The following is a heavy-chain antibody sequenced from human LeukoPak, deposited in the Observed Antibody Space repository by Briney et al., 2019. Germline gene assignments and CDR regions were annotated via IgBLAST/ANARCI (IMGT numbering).Heavy chain of an antibody. CDR3: ARAAPGAVITPYFDY. D-gene: IGHD3-3*01. CDR1: GGSISSYY. J-gene: IGHJ4*02. V-gene: IGHV4-4*07. Sequence: PSETLSLTCSVSGGSISSYYWSWIRQPAGKGLVWIGRIYTSGSTNYNPSLKSRVTMSVDTSKNQFSLKLSSVTAADTAVYYCARAAPGAVITPYFDYWGQGTLVTVS. CDR2: IYTSGST.